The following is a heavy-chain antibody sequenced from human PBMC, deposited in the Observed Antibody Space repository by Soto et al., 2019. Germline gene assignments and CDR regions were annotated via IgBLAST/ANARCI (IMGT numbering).Heavy chain of an antibody. CDR3: AKFDDVERRPPY. CDR1: GFTFSGYA. Sequence: EVQLLESGGALVQPGGSLRLSCAVSGFTFSGYAMSWVRQAPGKGLEWVSSISGSGATTYYADSVKGPCTISRDNSKNSLYQHIHSLRAQETAVYYFAKFDDVERRPPYWGQGTLVTVSS. CDR2: ISGSGATT. V-gene: IGHV3-23*01. J-gene: IGHJ4*02. D-gene: IGHD1-1*01.